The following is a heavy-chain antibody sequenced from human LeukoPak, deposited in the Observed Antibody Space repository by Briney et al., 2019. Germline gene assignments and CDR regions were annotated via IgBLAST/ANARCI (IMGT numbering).Heavy chain of an antibody. D-gene: IGHD2-2*01. CDR3: ARVPRYCSSTSCYGEDY. J-gene: IGHJ4*02. V-gene: IGHV3-33*01. Sequence: GGSLRLSCETSGFTFSSYAMHWVRQAPGKGLEWVAVIWFDATTKYYGDSVRGRFTISRDNSKNTLYLQMNTLRVDDTAVYYCARVPRYCSSTSCYGEDYWGQGTLVTVSS. CDR1: GFTFSSYA. CDR2: IWFDATTK.